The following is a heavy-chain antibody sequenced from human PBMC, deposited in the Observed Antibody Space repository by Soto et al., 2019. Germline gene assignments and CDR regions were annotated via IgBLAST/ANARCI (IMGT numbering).Heavy chain of an antibody. Sequence: QVQLQESGPGLVKPSQTLSLTCTVSGGSISSGGYYWSWIRQHSGKGLEWIGYIYYSESTYYNPSLKSRVTISVDTSKNQFSLKLSSVTAADTAVYYCARWGYSYGYSNNYWGQGTLVTVSS. CDR1: GGSISSGGYY. V-gene: IGHV4-31*03. CDR3: ARWGYSYGYSNNY. D-gene: IGHD5-18*01. J-gene: IGHJ4*02. CDR2: IYYSEST.